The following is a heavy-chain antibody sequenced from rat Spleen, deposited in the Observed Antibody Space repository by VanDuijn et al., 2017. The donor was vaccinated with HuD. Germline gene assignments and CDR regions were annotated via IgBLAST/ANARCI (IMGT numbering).Heavy chain of an antibody. CDR3: ARDTDYMGYYFDY. J-gene: IGHJ2*01. CDR2: IWGNGNT. D-gene: IGHD1-6*01. Sequence: QVQLKESGPGLVQPSQTLSLTCTVSGFSLSNYGVIWVRQPPGKGLEWMGVIWGNGNTNYNSALKSRLRISRDTSKSQIYLKMNNLQSEDTTTYYCARDTDYMGYYFDYWGQGVMVTVSS. CDR1: GFSLSNYG. V-gene: IGHV2-13*01.